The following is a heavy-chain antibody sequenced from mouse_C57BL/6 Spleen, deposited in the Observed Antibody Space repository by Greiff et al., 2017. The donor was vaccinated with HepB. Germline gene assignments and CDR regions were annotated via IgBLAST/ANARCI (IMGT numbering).Heavy chain of an antibody. D-gene: IGHD2-3*01. V-gene: IGHV1-69*01. CDR3: ARIYDGYDALWYFDV. CDR1: GYTFTSYW. J-gene: IGHJ1*03. CDR2: IDPSDSYT. Sequence: QVQLQQPGAELVMPGASVKLSCKASGYTFTSYWMHWVKQRPGQGLEWIGEIDPSDSYTNYNQKFKGKSTLTVDKSSSTAYMQLSSLTSEDSAVYYCARIYDGYDALWYFDVWGTGTTVTVSS.